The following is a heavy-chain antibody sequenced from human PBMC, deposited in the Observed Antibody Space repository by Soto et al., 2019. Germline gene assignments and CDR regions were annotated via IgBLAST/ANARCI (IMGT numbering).Heavy chain of an antibody. D-gene: IGHD4-4*01. Sequence: QVQLVESGGGVVQPGRSLRLSCAASGFTFSSYGMHWVRQAPGKGLEWVAVIWYDGSNKYYADSVKGRFTISRDNSKNTLDLHMNSLRAEDTAVYYCARELLDDYSNYLPIDYWGQGTLVTVSS. V-gene: IGHV3-33*01. CDR3: ARELLDDYSNYLPIDY. CDR2: IWYDGSNK. J-gene: IGHJ4*02. CDR1: GFTFSSYG.